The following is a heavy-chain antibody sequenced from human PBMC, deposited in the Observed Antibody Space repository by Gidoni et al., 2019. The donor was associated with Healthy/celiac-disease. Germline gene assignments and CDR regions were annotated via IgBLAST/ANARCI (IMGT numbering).Heavy chain of an antibody. CDR2: IIPIFGTA. CDR3: ASSPGERLDTNWFDP. V-gene: IGHV1-69*06. CDR1: GGTFSSCA. Sequence: QVQLVKSGAEVKKPGSSVKVSCKGSGGTFSSCAIGWVRQAPGQGLEWRGGIIPIFGTANYAQKFQGRVTITADKSTSTAYMELSSLRSEDTAVYYCASSPGERLDTNWFDPWGQGTLVTVSS. J-gene: IGHJ5*02. D-gene: IGHD1-26*01.